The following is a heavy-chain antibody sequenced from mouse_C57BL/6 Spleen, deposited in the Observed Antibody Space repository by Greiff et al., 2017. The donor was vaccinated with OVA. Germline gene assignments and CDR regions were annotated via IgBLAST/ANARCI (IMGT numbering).Heavy chain of an antibody. CDR1: GYTFTSYC. CDR3: ASGGSSGRLCCAMDY. CDR2: IDPSDSET. Sequence: QVQLQQPGAELVRPGSSVKLSCTASGYTFTSYCMHWVKQRPIQGLEWIGNIDPSDSETHYNQKFKDKATLTVDKSSSTAYMQLSSLTSVDSAVNDGASGGSSGRLCCAMDYWGQGTSVTVSA. D-gene: IGHD3-2*02. V-gene: IGHV1-52*01. J-gene: IGHJ4*01.